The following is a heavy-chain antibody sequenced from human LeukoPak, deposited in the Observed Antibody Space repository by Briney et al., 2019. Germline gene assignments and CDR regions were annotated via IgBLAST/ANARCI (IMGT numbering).Heavy chain of an antibody. J-gene: IGHJ6*02. V-gene: IGHV3-30*18. CDR3: AKDHITFGVLRYYGMDV. CDR1: GFTFSSYG. CDR2: ISYDGSNK. Sequence: GGSLGLSCAASGFTFSSYGMHWDRQAPGKGLEWVAVISYDGSNKYYADSVKGRFTISRDNSKNTLYLQMNSLRAEDTAVYYCAKDHITFGVLRYYGMDVWGQGTTVTVSS. D-gene: IGHD3-16*01.